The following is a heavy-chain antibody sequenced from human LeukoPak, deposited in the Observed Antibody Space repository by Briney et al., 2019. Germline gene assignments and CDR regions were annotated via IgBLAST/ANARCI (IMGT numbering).Heavy chain of an antibody. CDR1: GFTFSSYA. CDR3: ATLGWGSMITFGGVIVIPRGEDY. CDR2: ISGSGGST. Sequence: GGSLRRSCAASGFTFSSYAMSWVRQAPGKGLEWVSAISGSGGSTYYADSVKGRFTISRDNSKNTLYLQMNSLRAEDTAVYYCATLGWGSMITFGGVIVIPRGEDYWGQGTLVTVSS. V-gene: IGHV3-23*01. D-gene: IGHD3-16*02. J-gene: IGHJ4*02.